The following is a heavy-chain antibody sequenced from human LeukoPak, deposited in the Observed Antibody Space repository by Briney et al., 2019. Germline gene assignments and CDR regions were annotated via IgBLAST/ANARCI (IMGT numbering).Heavy chain of an antibody. CDR1: GGPFSGYY. D-gene: IGHD2-2*01. J-gene: IGHJ4*02. CDR3: ARGWYQLLSYYFDY. CDR2: INHSGST. V-gene: IGHV4-34*01. Sequence: SETLSLTCAVYGGPFSGYYWSWIRQPPGKGLEWIGEINHSGSTNYNPSLKSRVTISVDTSRNQFSLKLSSVTAADTAVYYCARGWYQLLSYYFDYSGQGTLVTVSS.